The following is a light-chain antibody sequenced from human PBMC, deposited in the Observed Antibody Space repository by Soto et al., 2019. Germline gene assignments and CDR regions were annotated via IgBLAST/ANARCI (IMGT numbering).Light chain of an antibody. CDR2: DAS. Sequence: EIAMTQSPATLSVSPGERATLSCRASQSVSSSYLAWYQQKPGQAPRLLIYDASNRATGIPARFSGSGSGTDFTLTISSLEPEDFAVYFCQHRAGWPPALTFGGGTKVDIK. V-gene: IGKV3D-20*02. J-gene: IGKJ4*01. CDR1: QSVSSSY. CDR3: QHRAGWPPALT.